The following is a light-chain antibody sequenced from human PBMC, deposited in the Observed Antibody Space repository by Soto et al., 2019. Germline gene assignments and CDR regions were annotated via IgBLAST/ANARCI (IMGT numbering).Light chain of an antibody. CDR1: QDINNY. J-gene: IGKJ5*01. Sequence: DIQMTQSPSSLSASVGDRVTIICQASQDINNYLNWYQQKPGKAPKLLIYDSSNLEIGVPSRFSGSGYGTRFSFTISSLQPEDIATYYCQQLDNLPFTFVQGTRLE. CDR3: QQLDNLPFT. V-gene: IGKV1-33*01. CDR2: DSS.